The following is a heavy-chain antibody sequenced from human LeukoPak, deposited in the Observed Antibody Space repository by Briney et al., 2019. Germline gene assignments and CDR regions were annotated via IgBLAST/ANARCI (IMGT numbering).Heavy chain of an antibody. V-gene: IGHV4-39*07. D-gene: IGHD4-17*01. CDR2: IYYSGST. Sequence: SETLSLTCTVSGGSISSSSYYWGWIRQPPGKGLEWIGSIYYSGSTYYNPSLKSRVTISVDTSKNQFSLKLSSVTAADTAVYYCARDRSTTVTTLDYWGQGTLVTVSS. J-gene: IGHJ4*02. CDR1: GGSISSSSYY. CDR3: ARDRSTTVTTLDY.